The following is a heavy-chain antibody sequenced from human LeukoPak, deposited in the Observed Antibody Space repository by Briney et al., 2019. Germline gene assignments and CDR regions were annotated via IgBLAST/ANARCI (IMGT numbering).Heavy chain of an antibody. CDR1: GGSLSGYY. CDR3: ARDSLREWLLFGYYYGMDV. CDR2: INHSGST. J-gene: IGHJ6*02. V-gene: IGHV4-34*01. Sequence: PSETLSLTCAVYGGSLSGYYWSWIRQPPGKGLEWIGEINHSGSTNYNPSLKSRVTISVDTSKNQFSLKLSSVTAADTAVYYCARDSLREWLLFGYYYGMDVWGQGTTVTVSS. D-gene: IGHD5-12*01.